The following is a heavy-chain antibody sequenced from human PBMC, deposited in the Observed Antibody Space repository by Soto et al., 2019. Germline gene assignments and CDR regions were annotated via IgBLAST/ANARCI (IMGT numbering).Heavy chain of an antibody. CDR1: GFTFNSYW. D-gene: IGHD3-22*01. V-gene: IGHV3-74*01. J-gene: IGHJ5*02. CDR3: ARVDDGSGKNWFDP. Sequence: DVQLVQSGGGLVQPGGSLRLSCAASGFTFNSYWMHWVRQAPGKGLVWVSRINTDGRRTDYADSVKGRFTISRDNARNILYLQMNSLRGEDTAVYYCARVDDGSGKNWFDPWGQGALVTVSS. CDR2: INTDGRRT.